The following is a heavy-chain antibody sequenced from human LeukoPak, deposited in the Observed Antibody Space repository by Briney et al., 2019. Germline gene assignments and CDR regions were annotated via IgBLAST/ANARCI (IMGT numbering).Heavy chain of an antibody. CDR2: ISAYNGNT. D-gene: IGHD4-17*01. V-gene: IGHV1-18*01. CDR3: ARLTGGCTVTTGWFNY. Sequence: GASVKVSCKASGYTFTSYGISWVRQAPGQGLEWMGWISAYNGNTNYAQKLQGRVTMTTDTSTSTAYMELRSLRSDDTAVYYCARLTGGCTVTTGWFNYWGQGTLVTVSS. J-gene: IGHJ4*02. CDR1: GYTFTSYG.